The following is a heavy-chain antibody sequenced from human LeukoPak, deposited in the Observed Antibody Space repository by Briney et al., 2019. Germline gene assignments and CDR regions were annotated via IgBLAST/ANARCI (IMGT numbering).Heavy chain of an antibody. V-gene: IGHV3-21*01. CDR1: GFTFSGYS. J-gene: IGHJ5*02. Sequence: GGSLRLSCAASGFTFSGYSMNWVRQAPGKGLEWVSSISSSSSYIYYADSVKGRFTISRDNAKNSLYLQMNSLRAEDTAVYYCARAVAAAGRSWWFDPWGQGTLVTVSS. CDR3: ARAVAAAGRSWWFDP. CDR2: ISSSSSYI. D-gene: IGHD6-13*01.